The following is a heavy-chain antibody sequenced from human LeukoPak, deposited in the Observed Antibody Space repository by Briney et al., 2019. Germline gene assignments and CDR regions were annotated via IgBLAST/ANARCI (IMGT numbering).Heavy chain of an antibody. CDR2: ISAYNGNT. CDR3: ARDPPYGSGPMGV. J-gene: IGHJ6*04. CDR1: GYTFTSYG. D-gene: IGHD3-10*01. Sequence: GASVKVSCKASGYTFTSYGISWVRQAPGQGLEWMGWISAYNGNTNYAQKLQSRDTMTTDTSTSTVYMELRSLRADDTAVYYCARDPPYGSGPMGVWGKGTTVTVSS. V-gene: IGHV1-18*04.